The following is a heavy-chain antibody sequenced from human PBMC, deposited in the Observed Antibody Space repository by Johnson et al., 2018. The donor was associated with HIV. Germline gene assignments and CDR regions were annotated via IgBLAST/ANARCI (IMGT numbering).Heavy chain of an antibody. V-gene: IGHV3-13*01. CDR1: GFTFSNYD. D-gene: IGHD1-7*01. CDR3: ARARDWNYGDI. J-gene: IGHJ3*02. Sequence: VQLVESGGGLVQPGGSLRLSCAASGFTFSNYDMHWVRQATGKRLEWVSGIGTTGDTFFLDSVKGRFTISRDTAKNTLYLQMNSLRAEDTAVYYCARARDWNYGDIWGQGTMVTVSS. CDR2: IGTTGDT.